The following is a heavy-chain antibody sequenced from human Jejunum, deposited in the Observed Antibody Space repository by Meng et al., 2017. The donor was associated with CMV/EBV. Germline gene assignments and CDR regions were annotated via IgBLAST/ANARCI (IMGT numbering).Heavy chain of an antibody. J-gene: IGHJ5*02. V-gene: IGHV1-2*02. CDR2: IDPTSGGT. D-gene: IGHD6-19*01. CDR1: GYTFTSYS. Sequence: CEASGYTFTSYSMHWVLQAPGQGFEWMGCIDPTSGGTKSAQKFQGRVTMTRDTSISTTYMELRSLTSDDTAIYYCARDYRTGWAFEDPWGQGTLVTVSS. CDR3: ARDYRTGWAFEDP.